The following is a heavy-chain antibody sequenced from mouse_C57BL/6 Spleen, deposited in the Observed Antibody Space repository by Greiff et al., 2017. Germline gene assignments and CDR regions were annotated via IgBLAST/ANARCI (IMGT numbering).Heavy chain of an antibody. D-gene: IGHD1-1*01. CDR2: ISDGGSYT. J-gene: IGHJ4*01. CDR1: GFTFSSYA. CDR3: ARGGSRKEYYAMDY. Sequence: EVQRVESGGGLVKPGGSLKLSCAASGFTFSSYAMSWVRQTPEKRLEWVATISDGGSYTYYPDNVKGRFTISRDNAKNNLYLQMSHLKSEDTAMYYCARGGSRKEYYAMDYWGQGTSVTVSS. V-gene: IGHV5-4*01.